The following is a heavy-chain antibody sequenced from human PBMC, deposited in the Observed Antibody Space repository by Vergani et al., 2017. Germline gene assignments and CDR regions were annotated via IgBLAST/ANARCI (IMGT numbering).Heavy chain of an antibody. Sequence: EVMLVQSGSETKKPGEALKISCQAFGYIFSNFWIGWVRQRPGRGLEWMGIIYPGDSEVKSNPTFRGQVIFSVDTSVNTAYLQWRSLQASATATYFCASGGHGSENGGALQLWGQGTNITVSS. D-gene: IGHD3-10*01. CDR3: ASGGHGSENGGALQL. CDR1: GYIFSNFW. J-gene: IGHJ3*01. V-gene: IGHV5-51*01. CDR2: IYPGDSEV.